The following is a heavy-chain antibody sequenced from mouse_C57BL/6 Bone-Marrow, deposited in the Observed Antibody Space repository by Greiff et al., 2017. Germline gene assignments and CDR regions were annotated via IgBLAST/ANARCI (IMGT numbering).Heavy chain of an antibody. J-gene: IGHJ3*01. D-gene: IGHD2-5*01. CDR1: GYTFTSYW. CDR3: TRALYYSNYVFAY. V-gene: IGHV1-5*01. CDR2: IYPGNNDT. Sequence: VQLKQSGTVLARPGASVKMSCKTSGYTFTSYWMHWVKQRPGQGLEWIGAIYPGNNDTSYNQKFKGKAKLTAVTSASTAYMELSSLTNEDSAVYYCTRALYYSNYVFAYWGQGTLVTVSA.